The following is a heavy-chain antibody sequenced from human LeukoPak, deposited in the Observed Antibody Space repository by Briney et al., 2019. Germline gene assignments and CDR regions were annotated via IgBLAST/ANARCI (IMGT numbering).Heavy chain of an antibody. CDR2: IYYSGST. J-gene: IGHJ4*02. CDR1: GGSISSYY. CDR3: ARVINYYGSESYFLFDY. V-gene: IGHV4-59*01. D-gene: IGHD3-10*01. Sequence: PSETLSLTCTVSGGSISSYYWSWIRQPPGKGLEWIGYIYYSGSTNYNPSLKSRVTISVGTSKNQFSLKLSSVTAADTAVYYCARVINYYGSESYFLFDYWGQGTLVTVSS.